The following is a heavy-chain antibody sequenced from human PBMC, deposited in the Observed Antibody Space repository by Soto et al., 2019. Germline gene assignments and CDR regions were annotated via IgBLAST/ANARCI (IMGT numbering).Heavy chain of an antibody. D-gene: IGHD3-9*01. CDR2: ISSSSSYI. Sequence: GGSLRLSCAASGFTFSSYSMNWVRQAPGKGLEWVSSISSSSSYIYYADSVKGRFTISRDNAKNSLYLQMKSLRAEDTAVYYCARGWDFDWLLPLDYWGQGTLVTVSS. CDR1: GFTFSSYS. V-gene: IGHV3-21*01. J-gene: IGHJ4*02. CDR3: ARGWDFDWLLPLDY.